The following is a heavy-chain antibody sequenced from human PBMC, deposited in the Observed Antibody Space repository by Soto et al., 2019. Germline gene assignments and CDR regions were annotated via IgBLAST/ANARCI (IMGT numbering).Heavy chain of an antibody. CDR1: GGSISSSSYY. D-gene: IGHD3-10*01. V-gene: IGHV4-39*01. CDR2: IYYSGST. Sequence: SETLSLTCTVSGGSISSSSYYWGWIRQPPGKGLEWIGSIYYSGSTYYNPSLKSRVTISVDTSKNQFSLKLSSVTAADTAVYYCARELLRPSYYFEYWGQGTLVTVSS. J-gene: IGHJ4*02. CDR3: ARELLRPSYYFEY.